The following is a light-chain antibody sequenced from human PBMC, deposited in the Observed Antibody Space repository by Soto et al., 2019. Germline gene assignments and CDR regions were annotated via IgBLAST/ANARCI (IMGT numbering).Light chain of an antibody. CDR2: QAY. CDR1: QSTSSY. V-gene: IGKV1-5*03. Sequence: DIQMTQSPSTLSASVGDKVTITCRASQSTSSYLAWYQQKPGKAPKLLIYQAYSLENGVQSRFSGSGSGTEFSLTIRSLQPEDFATYYCQQLSRYPLTFGGGTKVDIK. J-gene: IGKJ4*01. CDR3: QQLSRYPLT.